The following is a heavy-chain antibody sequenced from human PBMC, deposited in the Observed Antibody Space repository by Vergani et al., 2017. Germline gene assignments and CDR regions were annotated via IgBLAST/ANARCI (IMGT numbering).Heavy chain of an antibody. V-gene: IGHV4-34*01. D-gene: IGHD6-19*01. J-gene: IGHJ4*02. Sequence: QVQLQQWGAGLLKPSETLSLTCAVYGGSFSGYYWSWIRQPPGKGLEWIGEINHSGSTNYNPSLKSRVTISVDTSKNQFPLKLSSVTAADTAVYYCARGGRQWLGRTYFDYWGPGTLVGVSS. CDR3: ARGGRQWLGRTYFDY. CDR1: GGSFSGYY. CDR2: INHSGST.